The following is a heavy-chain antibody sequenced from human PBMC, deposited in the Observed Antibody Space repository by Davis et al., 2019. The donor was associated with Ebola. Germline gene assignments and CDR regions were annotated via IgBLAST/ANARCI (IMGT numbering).Heavy chain of an antibody. V-gene: IGHV1-69*13. CDR1: GGTFSSYA. J-gene: IGHJ2*01. D-gene: IGHD2-21*02. Sequence: AASVKVSCKASGGTFSSYAISWVRQAPGQGLEWMGGIIPIFGTANYAQKFQGRVTITADESTSTAYMELSSLRSEDTAVYYCVRDPALVVTGGGWFFGLWGRGTLVTVSS. CDR2: IIPIFGTA. CDR3: VRDPALVVTGGGWFFGL.